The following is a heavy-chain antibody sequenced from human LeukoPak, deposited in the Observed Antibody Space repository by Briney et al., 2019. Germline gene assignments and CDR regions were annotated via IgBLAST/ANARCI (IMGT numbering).Heavy chain of an antibody. D-gene: IGHD3-10*01. CDR2: INHDGST. CDR1: GGSFSGYY. J-gene: IGHJ4*02. V-gene: IGHV4-34*01. CDR3: TRQKVGSISSVRGVRIPRGYFDY. Sequence: ASETLSLTCAVYGGSFSGYYWSWIRQPPGKGLEWIGEINHDGSTKYNPSLKSRVTISRDTSKNQFSLKLRSVTAADTAVCYCTRQKVGSISSVRGVRIPRGYFDYWGPGTLVTVSS.